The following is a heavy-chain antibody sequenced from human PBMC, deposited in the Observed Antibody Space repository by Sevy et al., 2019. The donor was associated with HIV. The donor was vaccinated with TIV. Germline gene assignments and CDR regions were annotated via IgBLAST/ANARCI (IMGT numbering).Heavy chain of an antibody. CDR2: IYPGDSDT. CDR3: ARVSDTGSFPFDF. Sequence: GESLKISCRGSGYRFSTSWIGWVRQMPGKGLEWMGMIYPGDSDTRYSRSFQDQVTFSVAKSVTTAYLQWSSLKASDTAIYYCARVSDTGSFPFDFWGQGTLVTVSS. D-gene: IGHD1-26*01. V-gene: IGHV5-51*01. J-gene: IGHJ4*02. CDR1: GYRFSTSW.